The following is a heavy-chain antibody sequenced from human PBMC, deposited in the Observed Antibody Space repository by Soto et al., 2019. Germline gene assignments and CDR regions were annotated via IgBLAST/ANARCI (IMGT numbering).Heavy chain of an antibody. CDR3: ARMTTLYDFDY. CDR1: GGSISSGGYS. J-gene: IGHJ4*02. Sequence: QLQLQESGSGLVKPSQTLSLTCAVSGGSISSGGYSWSLSRQPPGKGLEWIGYIYHRGSNYYNPYLKRRVTISVDMSENQLSLERSSVTAADTAVYYCARMTTLYDFDYWGQGNLVTVSS. V-gene: IGHV4-30-2*01. CDR2: IYHRGSN. D-gene: IGHD4-4*01.